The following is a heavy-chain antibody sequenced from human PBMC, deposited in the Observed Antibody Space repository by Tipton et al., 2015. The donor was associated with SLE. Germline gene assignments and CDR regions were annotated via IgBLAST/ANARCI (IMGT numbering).Heavy chain of an antibody. D-gene: IGHD1-26*01. CDR3: ARRATTNSYDY. J-gene: IGHJ4*02. CDR1: GFDLSSYS. CDR2: ISNNGGNP. Sequence: SLRLSCAASGFDLSSYSMHWVRQTPGKGLEYVSAISNNGGNPYYANSVKGRFTISRDDSKNMLYLQMGSLRDEDMGVYYCARRATTNSYDYWSRGTLVTVSS. V-gene: IGHV3-64*01.